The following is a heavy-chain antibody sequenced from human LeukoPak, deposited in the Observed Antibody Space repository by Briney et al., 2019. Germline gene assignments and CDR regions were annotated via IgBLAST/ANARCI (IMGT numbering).Heavy chain of an antibody. Sequence: SETLSLTCAVSGGSISSGGYSWSWIRQPPGKGLEWIGYIYHSGSTYYNPSLKSRVTISVDRSKNQFSLKLSSVTAADTAVYYCARSSSITMMFDYWGQGTLVTVSP. CDR1: GGSISSGGYS. CDR3: ARSSSITMMFDY. J-gene: IGHJ4*02. V-gene: IGHV4-30-2*01. D-gene: IGHD3-22*01. CDR2: IYHSGST.